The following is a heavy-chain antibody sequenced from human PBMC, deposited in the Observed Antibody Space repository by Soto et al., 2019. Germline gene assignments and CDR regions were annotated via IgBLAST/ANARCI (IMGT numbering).Heavy chain of an antibody. CDR3: ASGTGVVDS. J-gene: IGHJ4*02. V-gene: IGHV1-69*02. D-gene: IGHD1-1*01. CDR2: IIPILGIA. CDR1: GGTFSSYT. Sequence: QVQLVQSGAEVKKPGSSVKVSCKASGGTFSSYTISWVRQAPGQGLEWMGRIIPILGIANYAQKFQVRVTVTEDKSTRTAYMELSSLRSEDTALYYGASGTGVVDSWGQDTVVTVSS.